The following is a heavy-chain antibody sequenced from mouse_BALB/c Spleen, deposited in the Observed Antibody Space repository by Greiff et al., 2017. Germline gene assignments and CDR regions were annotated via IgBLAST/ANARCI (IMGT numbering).Heavy chain of an antibody. CDR3: ANQASLYSPSWFAY. CDR1: GFSLTDYG. V-gene: IGHV2-6-5*01. D-gene: IGHD1-1*01. CDR2: IWGGGST. J-gene: IGHJ3*01. Sequence: QVQLKESGPGLVAPSQSLSITCTVSGFSLTDYGVSWIRQPPGKGLEWLGVIWGGGSTYYNSALKSRLSISKNNSKSQVFLKMNSLQTDDTAMYYCANQASLYSPSWFAYWGQGTLVTVSA.